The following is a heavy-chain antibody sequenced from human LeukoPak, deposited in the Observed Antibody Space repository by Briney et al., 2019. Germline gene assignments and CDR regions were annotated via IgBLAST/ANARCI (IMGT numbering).Heavy chain of an antibody. V-gene: IGHV5-51*01. CDR2: MYPGDSDT. CDR3: TKVMSSTGGAFDI. Sequence: GESLKIFCEASGYSFTNYWIAWVRQMPGKGLEWMGVMYPGDSDTRYNPSFQGQATISADKAISTAYLQWSSLKASDTAIYYCTKVMSSTGGAFDIWGQGTMVTVSS. CDR1: GYSFTNYW. D-gene: IGHD7-27*01. J-gene: IGHJ3*02.